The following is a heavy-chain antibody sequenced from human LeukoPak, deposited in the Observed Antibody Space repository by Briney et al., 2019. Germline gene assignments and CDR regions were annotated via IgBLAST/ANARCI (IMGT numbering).Heavy chain of an antibody. CDR1: GGTFSSYA. CDR3: ARGDYVWGSYWFDP. V-gene: IGHV1-69*04. Sequence: GASVKVSCKASGGTFSSYAISWVRQAPGQGLEWMGRIIPILGIANYAQKFQGRVTITADKSTSTAYMELSSLRSEDTAVYYCARGDYVWGSYWFDPWGQGTLVTVSS. D-gene: IGHD3-16*01. J-gene: IGHJ5*02. CDR2: IIPILGIA.